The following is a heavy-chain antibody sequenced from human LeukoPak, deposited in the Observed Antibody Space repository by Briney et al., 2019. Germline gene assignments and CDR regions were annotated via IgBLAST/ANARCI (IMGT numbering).Heavy chain of an antibody. CDR3: ARPLGGAHDAFDI. V-gene: IGHV1-46*01. CDR2: INPSGGNT. Sequence: GASVKVSCKASGYTFTSYYMHWVRQAPGQGLEWMGIINPSGGNTRYAQKFQGRVTVTRGTSTTTVYMELSSLRSEDTAVYYCARPLGGAHDAFDIWGQGTMVTVSS. D-gene: IGHD1-26*01. CDR1: GYTFTSYY. J-gene: IGHJ3*02.